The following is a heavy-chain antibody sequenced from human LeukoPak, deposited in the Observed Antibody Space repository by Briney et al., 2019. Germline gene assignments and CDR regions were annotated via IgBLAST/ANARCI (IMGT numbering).Heavy chain of an antibody. Sequence: GGSLRLSCAASGFTFSSYAMSWVRQAPGKGLEWVSAISGSGGSTYYADSVKGRFTISRDNSKNTLYLQMNSLRAEGTAVYYCAKESGYYGSGSSDYWGQGTLVTVSS. CDR2: ISGSGGST. CDR1: GFTFSSYA. D-gene: IGHD3-10*01. V-gene: IGHV3-23*01. J-gene: IGHJ4*02. CDR3: AKESGYYGSGSSDY.